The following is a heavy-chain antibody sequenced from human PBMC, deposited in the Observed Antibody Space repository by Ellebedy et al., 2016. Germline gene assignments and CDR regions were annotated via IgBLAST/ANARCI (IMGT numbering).Heavy chain of an antibody. Sequence: SETLSLXXAVYGGSFSGYYWSWIRQPPGKGLEWIGEINHSGSTNYNPSLKSRVTISVDRSKNQFSLKLSSVTAADTAVYYCARGHVTSADYWGQGTLVTVSS. CDR1: GGSFSGYY. J-gene: IGHJ4*02. CDR3: ARGHVTSADY. V-gene: IGHV4-34*01. CDR2: INHSGST. D-gene: IGHD4-17*01.